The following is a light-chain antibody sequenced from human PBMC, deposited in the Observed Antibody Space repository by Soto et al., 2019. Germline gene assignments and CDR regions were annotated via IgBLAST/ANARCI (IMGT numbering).Light chain of an antibody. CDR3: QQYNTNAPT. Sequence: VMTQAPATLSVSPGERATLSCRASQTINNNVAWYQLKDGQVPRLVIYGASTRATDIPARFSGSGSGTEFTLTISSLQSEDFATYYCQQYNTNAPTFGQGTKVDIK. V-gene: IGKV3-15*01. J-gene: IGKJ1*01. CDR1: QTINNN. CDR2: GAS.